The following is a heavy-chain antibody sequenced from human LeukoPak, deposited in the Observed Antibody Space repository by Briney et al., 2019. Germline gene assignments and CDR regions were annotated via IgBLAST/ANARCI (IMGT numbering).Heavy chain of an antibody. V-gene: IGHV3-23*01. D-gene: IGHD3-16*02. CDR3: ALNGREVPSGAFDI. CDR1: GFTFSNYA. CDR2: ISDSGGST. J-gene: IGHJ3*02. Sequence: PGGSLRLSCAASGFTFSNYAMSWVRQAPGKGLEWVSAISDSGGSTYYADSVKGRFTISRDNSKNTLYLQMNSLRAEDTAVYYCALNGREVPSGAFDIWGQGTMVTVSS.